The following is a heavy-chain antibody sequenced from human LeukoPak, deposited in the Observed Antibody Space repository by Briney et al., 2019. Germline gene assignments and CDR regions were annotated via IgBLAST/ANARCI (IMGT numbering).Heavy chain of an antibody. D-gene: IGHD5-18*01. CDR1: GGTFISYS. CDR2: INPSGGST. Sequence: ASVKVSCKASGGTFISYSISWVRQAPGQGLEWMGIINPSGGSTSYAQKFQGRVTMTRDTSTSTVYMELSSLRSEDTAVYYCARDNHPSYENPWFDPWGQGTLVTVSS. V-gene: IGHV1-46*01. J-gene: IGHJ5*02. CDR3: ARDNHPSYENPWFDP.